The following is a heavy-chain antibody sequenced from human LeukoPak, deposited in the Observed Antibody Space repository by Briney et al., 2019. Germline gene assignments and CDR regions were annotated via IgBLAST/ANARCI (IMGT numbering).Heavy chain of an antibody. CDR3: ARHSQLDAFDI. V-gene: IGHV4-61*02. Sequence: SQTLSLTCTVSGGSISSGSDYWSWIRQPAGKGLEWIGRIYTSGSTYYNPSLKSRVTISVDTSKNQFSLKLSSVTAADTAVFYCARHSQLDAFDIWGQGTMVTVSS. J-gene: IGHJ3*02. CDR2: IYTSGST. D-gene: IGHD2-21*01. CDR1: GGSISSGSDY.